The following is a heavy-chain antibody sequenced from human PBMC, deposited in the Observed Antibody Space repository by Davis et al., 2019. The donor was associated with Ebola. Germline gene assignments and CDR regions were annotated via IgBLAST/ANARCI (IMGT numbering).Heavy chain of an antibody. CDR1: GYTFTGYY. Sequence: ASVKVSCKASGYTFTGYYMHWVRQAPGQGLEWMGIINPSGGSTSYAQKFQGRVTITADESTSTAYMELSSLRSEDTAVYYCARDLPSNAFDPWGQGTLVTVSS. V-gene: IGHV1-46*01. J-gene: IGHJ5*02. D-gene: IGHD2-8*01. CDR3: ARDLPSNAFDP. CDR2: INPSGGST.